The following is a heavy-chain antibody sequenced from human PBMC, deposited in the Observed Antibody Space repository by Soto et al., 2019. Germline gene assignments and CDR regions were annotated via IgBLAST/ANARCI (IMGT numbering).Heavy chain of an antibody. CDR2: IKQDGSEK. J-gene: IGHJ6*03. CDR1: GFTFSSYW. D-gene: IGHD3-3*01. Sequence: GGSLRLSCAASGFTFSSYWMSWVRQAPGKGLEWVANIKQDGSEKYYVDSVKGRFTISRDNAKNSLYLQMNSLRAEDTAVYYCARDGLRNYDFWSGYPTEEYYYYMDVWGKGTKVTGS. V-gene: IGHV3-7*01. CDR3: ARDGLRNYDFWSGYPTEEYYYYMDV.